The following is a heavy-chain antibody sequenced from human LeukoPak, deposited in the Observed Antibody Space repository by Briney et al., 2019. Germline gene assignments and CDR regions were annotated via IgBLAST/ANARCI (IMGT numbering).Heavy chain of an antibody. CDR2: MHHSGST. Sequence: PWETLSLSCDVSDCRIISNYYWGWVRQPPGKGLEWIVSMHHSGSTYQNPSLKNRVAMSLDTSKNQFSLDLRFVTAADTAMYYCVRLGYCSSTSCYFDCWGQGTLVTVSS. D-gene: IGHD2-2*01. J-gene: IGHJ4*02. CDR3: VRLGYCSSTSCYFDC. CDR1: DCRIISNYY. V-gene: IGHV4-38-2*01.